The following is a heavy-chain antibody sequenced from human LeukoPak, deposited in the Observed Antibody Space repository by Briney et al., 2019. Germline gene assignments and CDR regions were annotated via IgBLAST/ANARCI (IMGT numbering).Heavy chain of an antibody. CDR1: GFTFSSFA. D-gene: IGHD4-17*01. CDR2: ITPSDGST. V-gene: IGHV3-23*01. J-gene: IGHJ6*02. Sequence: PGASLRLSCAPSGFTFSSFAMSSVSQAPGKGLEWVSVITPSDGSTYYSDSVRGRFTISRDNSKNTMYLQMNSLRAEDTAVYYCAKAQTMTMVTTVFYYGMDVWGQGTTVIVSS. CDR3: AKAQTMTMVTTVFYYGMDV.